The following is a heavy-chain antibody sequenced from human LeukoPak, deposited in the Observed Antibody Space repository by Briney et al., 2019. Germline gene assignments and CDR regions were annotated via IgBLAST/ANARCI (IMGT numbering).Heavy chain of an antibody. J-gene: IGHJ4*02. D-gene: IGHD1-26*01. Sequence: GASVKVSCRASGYLFTSYGISWVRLAPGQGLEWMGWISGYNGETSYARKFYGRVTVTTDTSTSTAYMELSSLRSDDTAVYYCARYSGSYSFDYWGQGTLVTVSS. V-gene: IGHV1-18*01. CDR1: GYLFTSYG. CDR2: ISGYNGET. CDR3: ARYSGSYSFDY.